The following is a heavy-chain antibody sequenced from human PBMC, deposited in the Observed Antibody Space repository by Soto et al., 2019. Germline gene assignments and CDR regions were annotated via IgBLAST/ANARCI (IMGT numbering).Heavy chain of an antibody. J-gene: IGHJ3*02. Sequence: GGSLRLSCSASGFTFSSYAMHWVRQAPGKGLEYVSAISSSGGSTYYADSVKGRFTISKDNSKNTLYLQMNSLRAEDTAVYYCARELVVPTAWAFDIWGQGTMVTVSS. CDR2: ISSSGGST. CDR3: ARELVVPTAWAFDI. V-gene: IGHV3-64*04. D-gene: IGHD2-2*01. CDR1: GFTFSSYA.